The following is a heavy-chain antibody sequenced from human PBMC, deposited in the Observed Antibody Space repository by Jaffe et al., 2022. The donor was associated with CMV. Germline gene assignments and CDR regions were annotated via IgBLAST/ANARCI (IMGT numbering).Heavy chain of an antibody. J-gene: IGHJ4*02. CDR2: IYYSGST. CDR3: ARPVWDVETHYFDY. CDR1: GGSISSSSYY. D-gene: IGHD3-16*01. Sequence: QLQLQESGPGLVKPSETLSLTCTVSGGSISSSSYYWGWIRQPPGKGLEWIGSIYYSGSTYYNPSLKSRVTISVDTSKNQFSLKLSSVTAADTAVYYCARPVWDVETHYFDYWGQGTLVTVSS. V-gene: IGHV4-39*01.